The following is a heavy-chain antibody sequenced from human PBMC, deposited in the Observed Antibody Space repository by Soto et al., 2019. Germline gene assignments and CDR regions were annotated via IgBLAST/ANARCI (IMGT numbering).Heavy chain of an antibody. J-gene: IGHJ6*02. CDR2: ISYDGGNK. V-gene: IGHV3-30*04. Sequence: GGSLRLSCAASGFTFSSYAMHWVRQAPGKGLEWVAVISYDGGNKYYADSVKGRFTISRDNSKNTLYLQMNSLRAEDTAVYYCAREGGIESGSYYDYFGMDVWGQGTTVTVSS. CDR3: AREGGIESGSYYDYFGMDV. D-gene: IGHD1-26*01. CDR1: GFTFSSYA.